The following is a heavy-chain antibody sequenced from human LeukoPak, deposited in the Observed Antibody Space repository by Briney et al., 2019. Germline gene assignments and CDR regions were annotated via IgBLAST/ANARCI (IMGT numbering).Heavy chain of an antibody. CDR3: AKVKPDYCGGDCYSPFDY. CDR1: GFTFSSYA. Sequence: GGSLRLSCAASGFTFSSYAMSWVRQAPGKGREWVSAISGSGGSTYYADSVKGRFTISRDNSKNTLYLQMNSLRAEDTAVYYCAKVKPDYCGGDCYSPFDYWGQGTLVTVSS. J-gene: IGHJ4*02. CDR2: ISGSGGST. V-gene: IGHV3-23*01. D-gene: IGHD2-21*02.